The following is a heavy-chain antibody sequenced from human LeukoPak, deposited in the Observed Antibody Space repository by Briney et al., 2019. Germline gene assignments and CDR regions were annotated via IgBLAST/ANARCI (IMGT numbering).Heavy chain of an antibody. V-gene: IGHV4-30-2*01. Sequence: SQTLSLTCAVSGGSISSGGYSWSWIRQPPGKGLEWIGYIYHSGSTYYNPSLKSRVTISVDRSKNQFPLKVSSVTAADAAVYYCARGGEYLPKNWFDPWGQGTLVTVSS. CDR2: IYHSGST. CDR3: ARGGEYLPKNWFDP. D-gene: IGHD3-10*01. CDR1: GGSISSGGYS. J-gene: IGHJ5*02.